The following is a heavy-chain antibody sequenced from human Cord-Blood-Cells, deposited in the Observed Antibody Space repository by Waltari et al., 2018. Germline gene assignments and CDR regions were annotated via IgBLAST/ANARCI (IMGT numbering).Heavy chain of an antibody. CDR1: GFTFTSSA. D-gene: IGHD6-13*01. CDR3: AAASSRTFPNIAAAGY. CDR2: IVVGSGYT. Sequence: QMQLVQSGPEVKKPGTSVKVSCKASGFTFTSSAVQWVRQAHGQRLEWIGWIVVGSGYTNYAQKFQERVTITRDMSTSTAYMELSSLRSEDTAVYYCAAASSRTFPNIAAAGYWGQGTLVTVSS. J-gene: IGHJ4*02. V-gene: IGHV1-58*01.